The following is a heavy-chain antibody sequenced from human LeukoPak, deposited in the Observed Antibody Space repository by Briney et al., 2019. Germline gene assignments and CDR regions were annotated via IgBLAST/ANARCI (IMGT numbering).Heavy chain of an antibody. V-gene: IGHV3-30*03. Sequence: GGSLRLSCAASGFTFSSYGMHWVRQAPGKGLEWVAVISYDGSNKYYADSVKGRFTISRDNSKNTLYLQMNSLRAEDTAVYYCARDEEVVPAAIDYWGQGTLVTVSS. CDR1: GFTFSSYG. CDR2: ISYDGSNK. D-gene: IGHD2-2*01. J-gene: IGHJ4*02. CDR3: ARDEEVVPAAIDY.